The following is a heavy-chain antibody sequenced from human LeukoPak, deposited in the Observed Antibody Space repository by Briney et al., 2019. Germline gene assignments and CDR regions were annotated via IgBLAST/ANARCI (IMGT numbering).Heavy chain of an antibody. D-gene: IGHD3-10*01. J-gene: IGHJ4*02. CDR1: GYTFTGYY. CDR3: ARGGSVVRGILEYYFDY. V-gene: IGHV1-2*02. Sequence: ASVKVSCKASGYTFTGYYMHWVRQAPGLGLEWMGWISPNSGGTNYAQKFQGRVTMTTDTSTSTAYMELRSLRSDDTAVYYCARGGSVVRGILEYYFDYWGQGALVTVSS. CDR2: ISPNSGGT.